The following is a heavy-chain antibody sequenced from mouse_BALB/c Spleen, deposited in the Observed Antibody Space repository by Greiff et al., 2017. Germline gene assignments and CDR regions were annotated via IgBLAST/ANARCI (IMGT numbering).Heavy chain of an antibody. J-gene: IGHJ3*01. D-gene: IGHD2-4*01. CDR1: GFTFSSYG. CDR2: INSNGGST. CDR3: AKYDYDWFAY. Sequence: EVQVVESGGGLVQPGGSLKLSCAASGFTFSSYGMSWVRQTPDKRLELVATINSNGGSTYYPDSVKGRFTISRDNAKNTLYLHMSSLKSEDTAMYYCAKYDYDWFAYWGQGTLVTVSA. V-gene: IGHV5-6-3*01.